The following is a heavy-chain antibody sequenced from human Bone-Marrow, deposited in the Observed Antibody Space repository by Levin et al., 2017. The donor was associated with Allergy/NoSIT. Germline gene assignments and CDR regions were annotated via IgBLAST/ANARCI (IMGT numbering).Heavy chain of an antibody. CDR1: GYTFSRYG. V-gene: IGHV1-18*01. J-gene: IGHJ4*02. D-gene: IGHD5-18*01. CDR3: ARRAYSYSGLDY. Sequence: PGESLKISCKASGYTFSRYGITWVRQAPGQRLEWMGWISAHNGHTNYAQKLQDRVTMTTDTSTSTAYMELRSLRSDDTAVYYCARRAYSYSGLDYWGQGTLVTVSS. CDR2: ISAHNGHT.